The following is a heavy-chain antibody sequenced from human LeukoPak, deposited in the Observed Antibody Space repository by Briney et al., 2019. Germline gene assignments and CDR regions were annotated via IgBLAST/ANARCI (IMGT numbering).Heavy chain of an antibody. V-gene: IGHV1-69*13. CDR1: GGTFGRYV. D-gene: IGHD3-3*01. J-gene: IGHJ6*03. CDR3: ARGAFGVYPPATYYYYMDV. Sequence: SVKVSCKASGGTFGRYVISWVRQAPGQGLEWMGGIIPIFGTANYAQKFQGRVTITADESTITAYMELSSLRSEDTAVYYCARGAFGVYPPATYYYYMDVWGKGTTVTVSS. CDR2: IIPIFGTA.